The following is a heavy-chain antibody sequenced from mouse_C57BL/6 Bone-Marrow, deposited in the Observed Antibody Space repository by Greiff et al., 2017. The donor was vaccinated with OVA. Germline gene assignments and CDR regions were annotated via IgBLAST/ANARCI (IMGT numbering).Heavy chain of an antibody. CDR1: GYAFTNYL. CDR2: INPGSGGT. V-gene: IGHV1-54*01. D-gene: IGHD2-4*01. Sequence: QVQLQQSGAELVRPGTSVKVSCKASGYAFTNYLIEWVKQRPGQGLEWIGVINPGSGGTSYNEKFKGKATLTADKSSSTAYMQLSSLTSEDSAVYFCARFHYDYDEDYWGQGTTLTVSS. J-gene: IGHJ2*01. CDR3: ARFHYDYDEDY.